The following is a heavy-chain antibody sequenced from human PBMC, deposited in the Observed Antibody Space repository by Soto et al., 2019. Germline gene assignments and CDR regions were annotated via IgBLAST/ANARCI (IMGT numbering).Heavy chain of an antibody. Sequence: ASVKVSCKASGFTFTSSAMQWVRQARGQRLEWIGWIVVGSGNTNYAQKFQERVTITRDMSTSTAYMELSSLRSEDTAVYYCAASLPPLSYYDFWSGLYGMDVWGQGTTVTVSS. J-gene: IGHJ6*02. CDR3: AASLPPLSYYDFWSGLYGMDV. D-gene: IGHD3-3*01. CDR1: GFTFTSSA. V-gene: IGHV1-58*02. CDR2: IVVGSGNT.